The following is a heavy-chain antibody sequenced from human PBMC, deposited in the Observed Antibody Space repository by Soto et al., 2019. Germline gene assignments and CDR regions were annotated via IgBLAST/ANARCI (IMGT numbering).Heavy chain of an antibody. V-gene: IGHV3-21*01. CDR3: AGEGLGELSLYYYYYGMDV. CDR1: GFTFSSYS. J-gene: IGHJ6*02. D-gene: IGHD3-16*02. Sequence: GGSLRLSCAASGFTFSSYSMNWVRQAPGKGLEWVSSISSSSSYIYYADSVKGRFTISRDNAKNSLYLQMNSLRAEDTAVYYCAGEGLGELSLYYYYYGMDVWRQGTTVTVSS. CDR2: ISSSSSYI.